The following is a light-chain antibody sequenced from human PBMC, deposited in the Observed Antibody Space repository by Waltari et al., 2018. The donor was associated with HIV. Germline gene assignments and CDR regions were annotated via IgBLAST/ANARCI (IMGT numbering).Light chain of an antibody. Sequence: QSVLTQPPSAYGTPGKRVTTSCSGSSPNVGSSTVNGFQPVPGRAPKLLIYFNNQRPSGVPARFSGSKSGASASLAISGLQSEDEADYYCAAWDDSLSGHVFGSGTKVTVL. CDR1: SPNVGSST. V-gene: IGLV1-44*01. CDR3: AAWDDSLSGHV. J-gene: IGLJ1*01. CDR2: FNN.